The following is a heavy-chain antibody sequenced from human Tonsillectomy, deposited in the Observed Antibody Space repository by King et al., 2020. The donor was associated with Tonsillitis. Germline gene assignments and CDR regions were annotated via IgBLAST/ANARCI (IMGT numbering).Heavy chain of an antibody. Sequence: QLVQSGGGLVKPGGSLKLSCAASGMTFSNAWMNWVRQAPGKRLEWVGRIKSENDGGTIDYAAHVRGSFSISRDDSEDTLYLQMNSLKTEDTAVYYCSTVGAIPTSGRPLRSWGQGTLVIVSS. CDR2: IKSENDGGTI. CDR1: GMTFSNAW. V-gene: IGHV3-15*01. D-gene: IGHD6-13*01. J-gene: IGHJ5*02. CDR3: STVGAIPTSGRPLRS.